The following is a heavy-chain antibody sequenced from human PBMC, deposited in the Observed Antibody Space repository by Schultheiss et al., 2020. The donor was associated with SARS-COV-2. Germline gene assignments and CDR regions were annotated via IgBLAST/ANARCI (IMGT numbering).Heavy chain of an antibody. CDR3: ARLPYYYDSSGYYLAAAFDI. CDR2: IIPILGIA. CDR1: GGTFSSYT. J-gene: IGHJ3*02. V-gene: IGHV1-69*02. Sequence: KISCKASGGTFSSYTISWVRQAPGQGLEWMGRIIPILGIANYAQKFQGRVTITADESTNTAYMELSSLRSDDTAVYYCARLPYYYDSSGYYLAAAFDIWGQGTMVTVSS. D-gene: IGHD3-22*01.